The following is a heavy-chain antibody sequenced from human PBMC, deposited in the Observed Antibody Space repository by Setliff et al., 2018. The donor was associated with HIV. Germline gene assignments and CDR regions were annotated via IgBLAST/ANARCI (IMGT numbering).Heavy chain of an antibody. CDR1: GFTFSRYW. Sequence: PGGSLRLSCVASGFTFSRYWMSWVRQAPGKGLEFVANIKEDGSVTNYVDSVKGRFTISRDNAKRSLYLQMNSLRPEDTAVYYCAKVPPDRSGYSIFDYWGQGSLVTVSS. CDR2: IKEDGSVT. V-gene: IGHV3-7*03. D-gene: IGHD3-22*01. J-gene: IGHJ4*02. CDR3: AKVPPDRSGYSIFDY.